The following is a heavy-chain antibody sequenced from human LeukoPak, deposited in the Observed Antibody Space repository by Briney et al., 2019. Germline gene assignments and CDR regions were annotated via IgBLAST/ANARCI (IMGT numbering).Heavy chain of an antibody. CDR1: GDSVSSNSAA. V-gene: IGHV6-1*01. CDR3: ARDSPPPPAAIAFDI. J-gene: IGHJ3*02. CDR2: TYYRSKWYN. Sequence: SQTLSLTCAISGDSVSSNSAAWNWIRQSPSRGLEWLGRTYYRSKWYNDYAVSVKSRITINPDTSKNQFSLKLSSVTAADTAVYYCARDSPPPPAAIAFDIWGQGTMVTVSS. D-gene: IGHD2-2*01.